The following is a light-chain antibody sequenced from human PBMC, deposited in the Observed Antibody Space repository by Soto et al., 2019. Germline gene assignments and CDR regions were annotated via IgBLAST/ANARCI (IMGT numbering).Light chain of an antibody. CDR2: DAS. Sequence: IVLTQSPATLSLSPGERATLSCRASQSVSSYLAWYQQKGGQAPRLLIYDASSRATGIPARFSGSGSGTDFNLNISSLEPEDFAVYYCQQRSVWPTFGGGTKVEI. V-gene: IGKV3-11*01. CDR3: QQRSVWPT. J-gene: IGKJ4*01. CDR1: QSVSSY.